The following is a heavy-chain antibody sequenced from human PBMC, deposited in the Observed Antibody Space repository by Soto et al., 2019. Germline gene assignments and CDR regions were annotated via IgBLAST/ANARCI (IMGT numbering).Heavy chain of an antibody. J-gene: IGHJ4*02. D-gene: IGHD5-12*01. CDR3: ARVEKVATIVGDIDY. Sequence: QVQLQESGPGLVKPSQTLSLTCTVSGGSISSGGYYWSWISQHPGKGLEWIGYIYYSGSTYYNPSLKSRVTISVDTSKNQFSLKLSSVTAADTAVYYCARVEKVATIVGDIDYWGQGTLVTVSS. CDR1: GGSISSGGYY. CDR2: IYYSGST. V-gene: IGHV4-31*03.